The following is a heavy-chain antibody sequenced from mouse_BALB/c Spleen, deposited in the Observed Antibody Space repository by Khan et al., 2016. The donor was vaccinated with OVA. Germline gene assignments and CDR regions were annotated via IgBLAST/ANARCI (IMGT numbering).Heavy chain of an antibody. J-gene: IGHJ3*01. D-gene: IGHD2-14*01. Sequence: VQLKESGPSLVKPSQTLSLTCSVTGDSITRGYWSWIRKFPGHKLEYMGYMIYTGYTDYNPSLKRRIAITRHTSKNQYYLQLNSVTTEDTATYYCARSTYRYAVAYSGQGTLVTVAA. CDR1: GDSITRGY. CDR3: ARSTYRYAVAY. V-gene: IGHV3-8*02. CDR2: MIYTGYT.